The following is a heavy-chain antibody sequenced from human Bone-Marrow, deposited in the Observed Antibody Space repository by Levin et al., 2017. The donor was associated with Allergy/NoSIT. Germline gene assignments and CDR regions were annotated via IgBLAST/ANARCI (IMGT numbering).Heavy chain of an antibody. D-gene: IGHD1-7*01. CDR1: GFTFSRYA. CDR2: MSGSGGRT. Sequence: GESLKISCAASGFTFSRYAMAWVRQAPGQGLEWVSGMSGSGGRTVYADSVKGRFTISRDNSKNIMYLQMNILRVEDTALYYCAREDNWNYDYWGQGTLVTVSS. CDR3: AREDNWNYDY. J-gene: IGHJ4*02. V-gene: IGHV3-23*01.